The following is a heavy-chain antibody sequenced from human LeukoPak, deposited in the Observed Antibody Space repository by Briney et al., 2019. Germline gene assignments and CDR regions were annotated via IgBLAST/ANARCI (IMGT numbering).Heavy chain of an antibody. Sequence: PSETLSLTCAAFGGSFSGYYWNWIRQSPEKGLEWIGEINHVGRTNYNPSLKSRVTISIDTSRSQFSLELKSVTAADTAMYYCASPYGGNSGSGWYFDLWGRGTLVTVSS. V-gene: IGHV4-34*01. J-gene: IGHJ2*01. CDR1: GGSFSGYY. D-gene: IGHD4-23*01. CDR3: ASPYGGNSGSGWYFDL. CDR2: INHVGRT.